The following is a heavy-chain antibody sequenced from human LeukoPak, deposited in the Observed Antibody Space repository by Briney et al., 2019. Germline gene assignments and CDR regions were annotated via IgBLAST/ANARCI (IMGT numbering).Heavy chain of an antibody. V-gene: IGHV1-2*02. CDR2: IDPNRGAT. CDR3: ARDHYYGSGTYRDVFDI. J-gene: IGHJ3*02. CDR1: GYPFTGHY. D-gene: IGHD3-10*01. Sequence: GASVKVSCKPSGYPFTGHYIHWVRQAPGQGLEWMGWIDPNRGATKYAQKFQGRVSMTRDTSGRTVYMELRRLRSADTAVFYCARDHYYGSGTYRDVFDIWGQGTIVTVSS.